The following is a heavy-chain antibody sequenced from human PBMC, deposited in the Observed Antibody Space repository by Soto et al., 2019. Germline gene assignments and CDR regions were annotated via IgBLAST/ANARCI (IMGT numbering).Heavy chain of an antibody. CDR2: ISHSGEMT. J-gene: IGHJ4*02. CDR1: GFTFSSFT. Sequence: EVQLVESGGDLVQPGGSLRLSCSASGFTFSSFTMYWVRLAPGKELEYVSAISHSGEMTHLAESVKDRCTISRDNSQNIVFLQMSSRRTEDTAVYYCVKDGRNTLVNWGQGTLVTVSS. CDR3: VKDGRNTLVN. V-gene: IGHV3-64D*08. D-gene: IGHD1-1*01.